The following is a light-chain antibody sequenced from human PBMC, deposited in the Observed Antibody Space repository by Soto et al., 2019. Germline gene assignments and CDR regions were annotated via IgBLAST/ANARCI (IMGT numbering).Light chain of an antibody. J-gene: IGKJ1*01. CDR2: KAS. CDR3: LQYNSYPWT. CDR1: QTISIW. V-gene: IGKV1-5*03. Sequence: DIQMTHSPSTLSASVGDSVTITCRASQTISIWLAWYQQKPGKAPKLLIYKASDLGSGVPSTFSGSASGTEFTLTISSLQPDDFATYYCLQYNSYPWTFGQGTKVDIK.